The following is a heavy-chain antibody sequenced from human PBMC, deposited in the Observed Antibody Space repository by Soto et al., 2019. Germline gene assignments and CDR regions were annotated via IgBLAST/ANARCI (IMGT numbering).Heavy chain of an antibody. V-gene: IGHV1-69*13. D-gene: IGHD6-6*01. J-gene: IGHJ4*02. CDR1: GGTFSSYA. Sequence: SVKVSCKASGGTFSSYAISWVRQAPGQGLEWMGGIIPIFGTANYAQKFQGRVTITADESTSTAYMELSSLRSEDTAVYYCARVIGWYRSSSELFDSWGQVTLVPVSP. CDR3: ARVIGWYRSSSELFDS. CDR2: IIPIFGTA.